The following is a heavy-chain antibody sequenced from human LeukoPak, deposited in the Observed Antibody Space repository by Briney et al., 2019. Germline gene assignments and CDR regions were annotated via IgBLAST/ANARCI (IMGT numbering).Heavy chain of an antibody. CDR1: GFTFSSYS. J-gene: IGHJ4*02. V-gene: IGHV3-21*01. Sequence: GGSLRLSCAASGFTFSSYSVNWVRQAPGKGLEWVSSISSSSSYIYYADSVKGRFTISRDNAKNSLYLQMNSLRAEDTAVYYCARADTAMAAADYWGQGTLVTVSS. D-gene: IGHD5-18*01. CDR2: ISSSSSYI. CDR3: ARADTAMAAADY.